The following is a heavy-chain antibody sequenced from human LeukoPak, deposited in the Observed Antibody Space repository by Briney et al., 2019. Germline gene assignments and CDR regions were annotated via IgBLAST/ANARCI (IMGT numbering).Heavy chain of an antibody. V-gene: IGHV4-34*01. J-gene: IGHJ5*02. Sequence: SETLSLTCAVYGGSFSGYYWSWIRQPPGKGLEWIGEINHSGSTNYNPSLKSRVTISVDTSKNQFSLKLSSVTAADTAVYYCARDWGGYYDSSGYYGWFDPWGQGTLVTVSS. CDR2: INHSGST. CDR1: GGSFSGYY. D-gene: IGHD3-22*01. CDR3: ARDWGGYYDSSGYYGWFDP.